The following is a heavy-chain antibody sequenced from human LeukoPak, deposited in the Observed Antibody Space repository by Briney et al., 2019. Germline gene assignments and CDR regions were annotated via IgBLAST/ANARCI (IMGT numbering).Heavy chain of an antibody. Sequence: PGGSLRLSCAASGFTFGNYGMHWVRQAPGKGLEWVAFIRYDGSDKYYADSVKGRFTISKDNSKNTLYLQMNSLRPEDTAVYYCAKASPAFYDSWSGYYVDYWGQGALVTASS. CDR2: IRYDGSDK. CDR3: AKASPAFYDSWSGYYVDY. J-gene: IGHJ4*02. CDR1: GFTFGNYG. V-gene: IGHV3-30*02. D-gene: IGHD3-3*01.